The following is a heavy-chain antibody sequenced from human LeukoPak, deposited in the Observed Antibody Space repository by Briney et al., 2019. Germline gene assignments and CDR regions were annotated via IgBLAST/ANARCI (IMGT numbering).Heavy chain of an antibody. J-gene: IGHJ4*01. CDR3: ASRVYGLGSFNY. Sequence: NPSETLSLTCTVSGGSISSYYWSWIRQPPGKGLEWIGYIYYSGSTNYNPSLKSRVTISVDTSKNQFSLKVSSVTAADTAVYYCASRVYGLGSFNYWGQGTLVTVSS. CDR2: IYYSGST. D-gene: IGHD3-10*01. CDR1: GGSISSYY. V-gene: IGHV4-59*08.